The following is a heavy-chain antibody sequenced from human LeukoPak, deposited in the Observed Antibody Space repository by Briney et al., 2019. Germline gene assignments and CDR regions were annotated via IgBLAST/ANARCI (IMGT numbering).Heavy chain of an antibody. J-gene: IGHJ4*02. V-gene: IGHV1-18*01. D-gene: IGHD1-26*01. CDR2: ISAYNGNT. CDR1: GYTFTSYG. CDR3: ARHSGGYYNPGFDY. Sequence: GASVKVSCKASGYTFTSYGISWVRQAPGQGLEWMEWISAYNGNTNYAQKLQGRVTMTTDTSTSTAYMELRSLRSDDTAVYYCARHSGGYYNPGFDYWGQGTLVTVSS.